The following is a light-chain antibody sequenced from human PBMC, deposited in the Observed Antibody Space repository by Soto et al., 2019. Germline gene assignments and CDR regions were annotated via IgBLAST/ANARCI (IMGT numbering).Light chain of an antibody. J-gene: IGKJ4*01. CDR3: QQYGSSPSLT. CDR2: SAS. CDR1: QSVSSSY. V-gene: IGKV3-20*01. Sequence: EIVLTQSPGTLSLSPGERVTLSCRASQSVSSSYLAWYQQKPGQAPRLLIYSASSRATGIPDRFSGSGSGTDFTLTISRLEPEVFAVYYCQQYGSSPSLTFGGGTKVDIK.